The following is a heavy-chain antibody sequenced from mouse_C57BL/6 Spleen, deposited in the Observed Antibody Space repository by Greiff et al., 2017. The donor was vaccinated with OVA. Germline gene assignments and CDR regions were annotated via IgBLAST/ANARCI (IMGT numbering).Heavy chain of an antibody. CDR2: INPNNGGT. V-gene: IGHV1-18*01. Sequence: EVQLQQSGPELVKPGASVKIPCKASGYTFTDYNMDWVKQSHGKSLEWIGDINPNNGGTIYNQQFKGKATLTVDKSSSTAYMELLSLTSEDTAVYYCARDDYYGSRVFAYWGQGTLVTVSA. CDR1: GYTFTDYN. J-gene: IGHJ3*01. D-gene: IGHD1-1*01. CDR3: ARDDYYGSRVFAY.